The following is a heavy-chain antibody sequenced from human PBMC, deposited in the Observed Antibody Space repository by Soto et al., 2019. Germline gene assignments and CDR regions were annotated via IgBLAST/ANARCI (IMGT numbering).Heavy chain of an antibody. CDR2: IHSGGSS. J-gene: IGHJ4*02. Sequence: PSETLSLTCTVSDYSINSDSNLWGWIRQPPGKGLEWIGYIHSGGSSYYNPSLKSRVTMSLDTAKNQFSLKLSSVTAADTAVYYCAREVAAAGTVREDYWGQGTLVTV. D-gene: IGHD6-13*01. CDR3: AREVAAAGTVREDY. CDR1: DYSINSDSNL. V-gene: IGHV4-28*03.